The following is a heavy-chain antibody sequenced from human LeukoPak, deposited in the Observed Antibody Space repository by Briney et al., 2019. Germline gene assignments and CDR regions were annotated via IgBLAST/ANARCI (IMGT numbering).Heavy chain of an antibody. CDR3: ARDLKGRDLRAFDT. Sequence: PGGSLRLSCAATGLTFRSYEMSWVRQAPGKGLEWVSYISSSGSTIYYADSVKGRFTISRDNAKNSLYLQMNSLRAEDTAVYYCARDLKGRDLRAFDTWGQGTMVTVTS. V-gene: IGHV3-48*03. D-gene: IGHD2-21*01. CDR1: GLTFRSYE. J-gene: IGHJ3*02. CDR2: ISSSGSTI.